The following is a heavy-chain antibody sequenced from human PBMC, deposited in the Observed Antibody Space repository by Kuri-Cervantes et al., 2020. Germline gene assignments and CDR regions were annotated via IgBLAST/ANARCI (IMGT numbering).Heavy chain of an antibody. Sequence: GESLKISCGASGFTFSSNAMHWVRQAPGKGLEWVAVIWHDGSSKYYADSVKGRFTISRDNSKNTLYLQMNSLRAEDTAVYYCASLSITIFGVETDAFDIWGQGTMVTVSS. J-gene: IGHJ3*02. CDR2: IWHDGSSK. V-gene: IGHV3-33*03. CDR1: GFTFSSNA. D-gene: IGHD3-3*01. CDR3: ASLSITIFGVETDAFDI.